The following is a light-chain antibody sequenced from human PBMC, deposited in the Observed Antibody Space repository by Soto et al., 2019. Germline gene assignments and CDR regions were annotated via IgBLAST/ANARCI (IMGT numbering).Light chain of an antibody. CDR1: QGINNY. V-gene: IGKV1-27*01. J-gene: IGKJ1*01. CDR3: QKYDRAPRP. CDR2: SAS. Sequence: DIQMTQSPSSLSASVGDSVTITCRASQGINNYLAWYQQKPGKVPVLLIYSASTLKSGVPSRFSGRGAGTDFTLTISSLQPEDFATYYCQKYDRAPRPFGQGTKV.